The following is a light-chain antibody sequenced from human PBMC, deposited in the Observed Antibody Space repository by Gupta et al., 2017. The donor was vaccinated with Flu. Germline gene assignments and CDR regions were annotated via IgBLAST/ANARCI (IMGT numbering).Light chain of an antibody. J-gene: IGKJ1*01. CDR1: KGISTY. CDR3: QQRHICPRS. Sequence: DIQMTKSPSSVSASVGDRVTFSCRASKGISTYLNWYQQKSGKAPSLLISGASNWNNGVPTRFSGSGYGTDFTLTIRERQPEDCAIYYCQQRHICPRSFGQGTQVEIK. V-gene: IGKV1-39*01. CDR2: GAS.